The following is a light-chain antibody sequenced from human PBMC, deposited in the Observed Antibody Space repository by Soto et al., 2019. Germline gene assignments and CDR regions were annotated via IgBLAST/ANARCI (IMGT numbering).Light chain of an antibody. Sequence: SYELTQPPSVSVAPGQTARITCGGNNIGSKSVHWYQQKPGQAPVLVVYDDSDRPSGIPERFSGSKSGTSASLAISGLRSEDEADYYCAAWDDSLSGWVFGGGTKLTVL. J-gene: IGLJ3*02. V-gene: IGLV3-21*02. CDR3: AAWDDSLSGWV. CDR2: DDS. CDR1: NIGSKS.